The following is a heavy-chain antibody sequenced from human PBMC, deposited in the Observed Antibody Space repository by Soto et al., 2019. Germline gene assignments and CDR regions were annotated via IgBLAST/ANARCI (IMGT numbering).Heavy chain of an antibody. V-gene: IGHV4-4*07. CDR3: ARASQCKSYFDCFAWLDY. CDR2: IYSSGET. J-gene: IGHJ4*02. CDR1: SDSIRGLY. D-gene: IGHD3-9*01. Sequence: QVQLQESGPGLVRPSETLSLTCPVSSDSIRGLYWTWIRQPAGKGLEWIGRIYSSGETNYNPSLTGRVIMSLDTSKNQFSLKLTSVTAADTAVYYCARASQCKSYFDCFAWLDYGGQGTLVTVSS.